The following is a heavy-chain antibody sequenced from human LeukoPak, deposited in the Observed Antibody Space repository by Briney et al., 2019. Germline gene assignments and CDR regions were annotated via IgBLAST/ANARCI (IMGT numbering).Heavy chain of an antibody. J-gene: IGHJ4*02. D-gene: IGHD6-6*01. CDR1: GFTFSSYA. V-gene: IGHV3-23*01. CDR3: ARRGSSSFAPDDY. CDR2: ISGSGGST. Sequence: PGGSLRLSCAASGFTFSSYAMSWVRQAPGKGLEWVSAISGSGGSTYYADSVKGRFTISRDNSKNTLYLQMNRLRAEETAVYYCARRGSSSFAPDDYWGQGTLVTVSS.